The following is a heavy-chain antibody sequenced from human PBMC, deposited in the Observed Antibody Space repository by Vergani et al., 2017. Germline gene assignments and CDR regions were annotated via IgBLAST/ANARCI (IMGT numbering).Heavy chain of an antibody. CDR2: IIPIFGTA. J-gene: IGHJ2*01. Sequence: QVQLVQSGAEVKKPGSSVKVSCKASGGTFSSYAISWVRQAPGQGLEWMGGIIPIFGTANYAQKFQGRVTITADESTSTAYMELSSLRSEDTDVYYCAREGVPIVVVPAARRYFDLWGRGTLVTVSS. V-gene: IGHV1-69*01. CDR3: AREGVPIVVVPAARRYFDL. D-gene: IGHD2-2*01. CDR1: GGTFSSYA.